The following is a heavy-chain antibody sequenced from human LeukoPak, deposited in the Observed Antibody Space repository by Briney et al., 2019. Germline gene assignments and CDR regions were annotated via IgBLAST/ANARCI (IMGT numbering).Heavy chain of an antibody. J-gene: IGHJ4*02. CDR1: GGSFSGYY. V-gene: IGHV4-34*01. Sequence: PSETLSLTCAVYGGSFSGYYWSWIRQPPGKGLEWIGEINHSGSTNYNPSLKSRVTISVDTSKNQFSLKLSSVTAADTAVYYCARIGQRSTVSYDYWGQGTPVTVSS. D-gene: IGHD3-10*01. CDR2: INHSGST. CDR3: ARIGQRSTVSYDY.